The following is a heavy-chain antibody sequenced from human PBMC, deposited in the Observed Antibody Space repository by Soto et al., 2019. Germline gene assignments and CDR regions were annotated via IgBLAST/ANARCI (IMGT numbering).Heavy chain of an antibody. Sequence: PSQRLSLTCAIFVDSVSSSSAAWNWIIQSPSRGLEWLGRTYYRSKWYNDYAVSVKSRININPDTSKNQFSLQLNSVTPEDTAVYYCARVSSVTPADYFRSTELWGQGTTVTGSS. CDR1: VDSVSSSSAA. CDR3: ARVSSVTPADYFRSTEL. D-gene: IGHD4-17*01. CDR2: TYYRSKWYN. J-gene: IGHJ6*01. V-gene: IGHV6-1*01.